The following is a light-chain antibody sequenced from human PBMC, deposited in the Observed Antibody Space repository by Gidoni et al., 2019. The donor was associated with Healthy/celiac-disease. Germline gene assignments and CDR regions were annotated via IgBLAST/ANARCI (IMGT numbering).Light chain of an antibody. CDR3: AAWDDSLNGPDVV. V-gene: IGLV1-44*01. J-gene: IGLJ2*01. CDR2: SNN. Sequence: QSVLTQPPSASGTPGQRVTISCSGSRSNIGSNTVNWYQQLPGTAPKLLIYSNNQRPSGVPDRFSGSKSGTSASLAISGLQSEDEADYYCAAWDDSLNGPDVVFGGGTKLTAL. CDR1: RSNIGSNT.